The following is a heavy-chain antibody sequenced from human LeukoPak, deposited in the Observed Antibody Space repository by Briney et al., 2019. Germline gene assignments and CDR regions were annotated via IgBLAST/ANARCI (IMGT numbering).Heavy chain of an antibody. CDR3: ESRGEQLYPNWFAP. Sequence: SSETLSLTCAVYGGSFSGYYWSWIRQPPGKGLEWLGEINHSGSTNFNPSPKSRVTMSVHTSKTQFSLTLSSGTAADTAVYYCESRGEQLYPNWFAPWGQGTLVTVSS. CDR2: INHSGST. CDR1: GGSFSGYY. J-gene: IGHJ5*02. V-gene: IGHV4-34*01. D-gene: IGHD2-2*01.